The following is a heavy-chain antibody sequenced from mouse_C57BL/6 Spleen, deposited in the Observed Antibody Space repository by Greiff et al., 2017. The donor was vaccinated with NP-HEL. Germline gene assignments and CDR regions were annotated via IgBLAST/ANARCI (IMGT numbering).Heavy chain of an antibody. D-gene: IGHD4-1*01. CDR1: GFTFSSYG. J-gene: IGHJ2*01. V-gene: IGHV5-6*01. CDR2: ISSGGSYT. Sequence: EVKLVESGGDLVKPGGSLKLSCAASGFTFSSYGMSWVRQTPDKRLEWVATISSGGSYTYYPDSVKGRFTISRDNAKNTLYLQMSSLKSEDTAMYYCARTGGLDYWGQGTTLTVSS. CDR3: ARTGGLDY.